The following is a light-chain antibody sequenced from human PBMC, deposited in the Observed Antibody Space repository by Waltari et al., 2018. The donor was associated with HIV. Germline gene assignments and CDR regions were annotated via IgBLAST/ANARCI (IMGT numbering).Light chain of an antibody. CDR1: SSNIGNNA. CDR2: YND. CDR3: AAWDDSLHGVV. Sequence: QSVLTQPPSVSEAPRQRVTISCSGSSSNIGNNAVNWYQQLPGKAPKLLIYYNDLLSSGVSDRFSGSKFGTSASLAISGLQSEDEADYYCAAWDDSLHGVVFGGGTKLTVL. J-gene: IGLJ3*02. V-gene: IGLV1-36*01.